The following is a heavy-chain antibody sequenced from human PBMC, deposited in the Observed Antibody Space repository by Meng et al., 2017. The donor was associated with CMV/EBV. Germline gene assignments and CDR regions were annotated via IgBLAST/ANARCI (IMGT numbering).Heavy chain of an antibody. CDR3: ARGYPYSGSYY. D-gene: IGHD1-26*01. J-gene: IGHJ4*02. Sequence: SETLSLTCAVYGGSFSGYYWSWIRQPPGKGLEWIGEINHSGSTNYNPSLKSRVTISVDTSKNQFSLKLSSVTAADTVVYYCARGYPYSGSYYWGQGTLVTVSS. CDR2: INHSGST. CDR1: GGSFSGYY. V-gene: IGHV4-34*01.